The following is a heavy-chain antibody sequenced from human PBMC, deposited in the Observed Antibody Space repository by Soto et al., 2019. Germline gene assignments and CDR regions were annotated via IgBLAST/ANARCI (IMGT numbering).Heavy chain of an antibody. CDR2: ISAYNGNT. J-gene: IGHJ5*01. V-gene: IGHV1-18*01. CDR3: ARGDLPLNRYSGSSSPTDWFDS. CDR1: GYTFTSYG. Sequence: GASVKVSCKASGYTFTSYGISWVRQAPGQGLEWMGWISAYNGNTNYAQKLQGRVTMTTDTSTSTAYMELRSLRSDDTAVYYCARGDLPLNRYSGSSSPTDWFDSWGQGTLVTVSS. D-gene: IGHD6-6*01.